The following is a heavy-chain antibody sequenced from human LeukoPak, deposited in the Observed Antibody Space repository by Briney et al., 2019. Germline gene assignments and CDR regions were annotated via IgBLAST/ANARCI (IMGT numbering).Heavy chain of an antibody. CDR2: IYYSGSA. J-gene: IGHJ4*02. CDR3: ATRPRRDGYKNFDY. Sequence: PSETLSLTCTVSGGSISSGGYYWSWIRQHPGKGLEWIGYIYYSGSAYYNPSLKSRVTISVDTSENQFSLKLSSVTAADTAVYYCATRPRRDGYKNFDYWGQGTLVTVSS. CDR1: GGSISSGGYY. V-gene: IGHV4-31*03. D-gene: IGHD5-24*01.